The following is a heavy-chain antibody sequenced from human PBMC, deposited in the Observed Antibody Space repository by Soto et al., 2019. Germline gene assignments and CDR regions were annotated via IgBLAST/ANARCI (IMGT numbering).Heavy chain of an antibody. D-gene: IGHD1-1*01. J-gene: IGHJ3*02. CDR3: ATKTWNHNAFDI. CDR2: ISAYNGNT. CDR1: GYTFTSYG. V-gene: IGHV1-18*01. Sequence: AASVKVSCKASGYTFTSYGISWVRQAPGQGLEWMGWISAYNGNTNYAQKLQGRVTMTTDTSTSTAYMELRSLRSDDTAVYYCATKTWNHNAFDIWGQGTMVTVSS.